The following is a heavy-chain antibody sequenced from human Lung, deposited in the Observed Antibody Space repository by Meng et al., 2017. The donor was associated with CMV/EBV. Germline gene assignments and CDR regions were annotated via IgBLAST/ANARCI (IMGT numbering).Heavy chain of an antibody. CDR1: GGSISSSNW. Sequence: QGHLQESVPGLVKPSGPLSLTCAGSGGSISSSNWWSWVRQPPGKGLEWIGEIYHSGSTNYNPSLKSRVTISVDKSKNQFSLKLSSVTAADTAVYYCASFPPPGKQWLVTDYWGQGTLVTVSS. CDR3: ASFPPPGKQWLVTDY. D-gene: IGHD6-19*01. V-gene: IGHV4-4*02. CDR2: IYHSGST. J-gene: IGHJ4*02.